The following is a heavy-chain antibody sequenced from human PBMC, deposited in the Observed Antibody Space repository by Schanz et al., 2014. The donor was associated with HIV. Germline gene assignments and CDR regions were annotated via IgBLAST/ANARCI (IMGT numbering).Heavy chain of an antibody. CDR2: ISISGETT. J-gene: IGHJ4*02. V-gene: IGHV3-23*01. Sequence: EVQLLESGGRLVQPGGSLRLSCAASGFTFSSYAMTWVRQAPGKGLEWVSGISISGETTYYADSVKGRFTISRDNSKNTLYLQMNSLRVEDTAVYYCANEEVPNDYWGQGTLVTVSP. CDR1: GFTFSSYA. CDR3: ANEEVPNDY.